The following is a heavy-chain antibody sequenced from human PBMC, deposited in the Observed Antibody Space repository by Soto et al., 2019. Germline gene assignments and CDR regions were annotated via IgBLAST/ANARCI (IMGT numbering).Heavy chain of an antibody. CDR2: ISYSVNT. V-gene: IGHV4-31*03. CDR1: GGSINSGDYY. Sequence: QVQLQESGPGLVKPSQTLSLTCTVSGGSINSGDYYWSWVRPVPGKGLEWFGFISYSVNTHYNPSLEGRVTISTDKSQNPFTLALNAMTAAASAVYYCAREVSPNSRGWYTVLVRWLDPWGQGTLVTVSS. D-gene: IGHD6-13*01. J-gene: IGHJ5*02. CDR3: AREVSPNSRGWYTVLVRWLDP.